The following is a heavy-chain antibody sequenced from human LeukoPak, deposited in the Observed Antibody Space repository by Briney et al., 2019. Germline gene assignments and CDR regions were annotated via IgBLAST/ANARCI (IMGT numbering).Heavy chain of an antibody. J-gene: IGHJ4*02. V-gene: IGHV3-11*01. D-gene: IGHD2-2*01. CDR1: GFTFSDYY. CDR2: ISSSGSTI. Sequence: GGSLRLSCAASGFTFSDYYMSWIRQAPGKGLEWVAYISSSGSTIYSADSVKGRFTISRDNAKNSLYLQMNSLRAEDTAVYYCARVEGYCSSTSCLGGYFDYWGQGTLVTVSS. CDR3: ARVEGYCSSTSCLGGYFDY.